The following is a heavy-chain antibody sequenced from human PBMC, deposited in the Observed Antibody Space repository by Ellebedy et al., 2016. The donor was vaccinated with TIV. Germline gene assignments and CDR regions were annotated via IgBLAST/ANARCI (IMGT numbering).Heavy chain of an antibody. J-gene: IGHJ6*02. CDR2: IKEDGSEK. V-gene: IGHV3-7*04. CDR1: GFTFSNYW. Sequence: PGGFLRLSCAASGFTFSNYWMNWVRQAPGKGLEWVANIKEDGSEKFYVDSVKGRFTISRDNAKNSLYLQMNSLRAEDTAVYHCARGMRVMSYYYGMDVWGQGTTVTVSS. CDR3: ARGMRVMSYYYGMDV. D-gene: IGHD3-16*01.